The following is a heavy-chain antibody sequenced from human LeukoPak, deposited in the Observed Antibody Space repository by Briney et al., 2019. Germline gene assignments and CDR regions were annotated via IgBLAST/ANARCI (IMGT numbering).Heavy chain of an antibody. J-gene: IGHJ5*02. CDR3: ARGRRSRPNWFDP. CDR1: GGSFSGYY. D-gene: IGHD6-13*01. Sequence: SETLSLTCAVYGGSFSGYYWSWIRQPPGKGLEWIGEINHSGSTNYNPSLKSRVTISVDTSKNQFSLKLSSVTAADTAVYYCARGRRSRPNWFDPWGQGTLVTVSP. V-gene: IGHV4-34*01. CDR2: INHSGST.